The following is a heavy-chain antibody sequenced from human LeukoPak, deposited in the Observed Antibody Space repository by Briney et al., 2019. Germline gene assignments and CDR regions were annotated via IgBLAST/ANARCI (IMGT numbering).Heavy chain of an antibody. CDR3: ATLTGIAARPSIKGVDY. V-gene: IGHV4-34*01. Sequence: SETLSLTCAVYGGSFSGYCWSWIRQPPGKGLEWIGEINHSGSTNYNPSLKSRVTISVDTSKNQFSLKLSSVTAADTAVYYCATLTGIAARPSIKGVDYWGQGTLVTVSS. D-gene: IGHD6-6*01. CDR1: GGSFSGYC. CDR2: INHSGST. J-gene: IGHJ4*02.